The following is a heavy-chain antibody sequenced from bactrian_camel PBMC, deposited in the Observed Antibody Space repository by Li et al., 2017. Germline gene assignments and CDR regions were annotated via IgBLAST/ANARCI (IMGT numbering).Heavy chain of an antibody. V-gene: IGHV3S63*01. CDR3: VRGLAYVDS. D-gene: IGHD1*01. Sequence: VQLVESGGGPVQAGETLRLSCTASGLTFDDCVMCWFRQAPGKEREGISCISLSGNNAEYVDSVKGRFTISRDNAKNTAYLQMNGLKPEDTAMYYCVRGLAYVDSWGRGTQVTVS. CDR2: ISLSGNNA. CDR1: GLTFDDCV. J-gene: IGHJ4*01.